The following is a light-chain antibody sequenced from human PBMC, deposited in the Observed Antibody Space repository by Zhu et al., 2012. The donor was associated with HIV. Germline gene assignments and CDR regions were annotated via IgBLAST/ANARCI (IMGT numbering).Light chain of an antibody. V-gene: IGKV3-15*01. CDR2: GAS. J-gene: IGKJ4*01. CDR3: QQRSNWPLT. Sequence: EIVMTQSPATLSVSPGERATLSCRASQSVSSNLAWYQQKPGQAPRLLIYGASTRATGIPARFSGSGSGTEFTLTINSLEPEDFALYYCQQRSNWPLTFGGGTKVEIK. CDR1: QSVSSN.